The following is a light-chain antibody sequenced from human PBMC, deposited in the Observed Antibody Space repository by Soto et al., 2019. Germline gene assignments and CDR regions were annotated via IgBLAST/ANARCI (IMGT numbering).Light chain of an antibody. CDR1: SSNIGAPYD. CDR2: NNN. Sequence: QSVLTRPPSVSGAPGQKVTISCTGSSSNIGAPYDVRWYQQHPGTAPKLLVYNNNIRPSGLPDRFSGSKSGTSASLAITGVKTEDEADYYCQSYDNSLTGSNVFGTGTTVTVL. V-gene: IGLV1-40*01. J-gene: IGLJ1*01. CDR3: QSYDNSLTGSNV.